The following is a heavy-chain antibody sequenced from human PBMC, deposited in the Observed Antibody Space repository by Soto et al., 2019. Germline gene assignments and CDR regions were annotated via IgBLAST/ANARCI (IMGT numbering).Heavy chain of an antibody. D-gene: IGHD6-6*01. CDR1: GYTFTSYG. J-gene: IGHJ4*02. CDR3: ARDFVPNRPSSSHDPFDY. Sequence: ASVKVSCKASGYTFTSYGISWVRQAPGQGLEWMGWISAYNGNTNYAQKLQGRVTMTTDTSTSTAYMELRSLRSDDTAVYYCARDFVPNRPSSSHDPFDYWGQGTLVTVS. V-gene: IGHV1-18*01. CDR2: ISAYNGNT.